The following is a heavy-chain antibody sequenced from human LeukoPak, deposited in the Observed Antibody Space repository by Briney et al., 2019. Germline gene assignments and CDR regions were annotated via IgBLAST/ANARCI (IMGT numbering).Heavy chain of an antibody. D-gene: IGHD3-22*01. Sequence: SDTLSLTCTVSGASISNYYWNWIRQPAGKGLEWIGHIYASGTTNYNPSLNSRATMSVDTSKNQSSLKPSSLTAADTAVYYCARERVNYYDSSPFDYWGQGSLVTVSS. J-gene: IGHJ4*02. V-gene: IGHV4-4*07. CDR1: GASISNYY. CDR2: IYASGTT. CDR3: ARERVNYYDSSPFDY.